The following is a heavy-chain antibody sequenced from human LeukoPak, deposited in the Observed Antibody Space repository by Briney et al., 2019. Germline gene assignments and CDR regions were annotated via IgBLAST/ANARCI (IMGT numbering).Heavy chain of an antibody. Sequence: ASVKASCKASGYSFTDYSIHWVRQAPGQGLEWMGWITPKNGDTSYTQKFQGRVTMTRDTSISTAHMEVSRLTSEDTAVYYCAREIVHSGGDSWGQGTLVIVSS. J-gene: IGHJ4*02. D-gene: IGHD1-26*01. CDR1: GYSFTDYS. V-gene: IGHV1-2*02. CDR3: AREIVHSGGDS. CDR2: ITPKNGDT.